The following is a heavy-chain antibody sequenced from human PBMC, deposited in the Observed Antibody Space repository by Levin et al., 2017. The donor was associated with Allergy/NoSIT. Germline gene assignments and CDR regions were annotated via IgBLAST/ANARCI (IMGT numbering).Heavy chain of an antibody. CDR3: AIGAEIVVVRICAFDI. V-gene: IGHV1-69*13. CDR2: IIPIFGTA. J-gene: IGHJ3*02. CDR1: GGTFSSYA. D-gene: IGHD3-22*01. Sequence: GASVKVSCKASGGTFSSYAISWVRQAPGQGLEWMGGIIPIFGTANYAQKFQGRVTITADESTSTAYMELSSLRSEDTAVYYCAIGAEIVVVRICAFDIWGQGTMVTVSS.